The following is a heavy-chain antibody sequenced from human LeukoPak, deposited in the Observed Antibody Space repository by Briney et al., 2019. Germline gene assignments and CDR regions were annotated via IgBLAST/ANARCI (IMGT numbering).Heavy chain of an antibody. V-gene: IGHV1-2*02. Sequence: ASVKVSCKASGYTFTGYYMHWVRQAPGQGLEWMGWINPNSGGTNYAQKFQGRVTMTRDTSISTAYMELSRRRSDETAVYYCARDRGYYDILTGYYSNWFDPWGQGTLVTVSS. CDR1: GYTFTGYY. CDR2: INPNSGGT. CDR3: ARDRGYYDILTGYYSNWFDP. D-gene: IGHD3-9*01. J-gene: IGHJ5*02.